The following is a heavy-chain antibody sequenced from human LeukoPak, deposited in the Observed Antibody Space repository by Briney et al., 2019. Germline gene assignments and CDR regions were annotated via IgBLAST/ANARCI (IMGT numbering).Heavy chain of an antibody. CDR1: GFTFSGYW. Sequence: GGSLRLSCAASGFTFSGYWMSWVRQAPGKGLEWVANIKQDGSEKYVDSVKGRFTISRDNAKNSLYLQMNSLRAEDTAVYYCVRDLYRIVVVPHYFDYWGQGTLVTVSS. J-gene: IGHJ4*02. D-gene: IGHD3-22*01. V-gene: IGHV3-7*01. CDR2: IKQDGSEK. CDR3: VRDLYRIVVVPHYFDY.